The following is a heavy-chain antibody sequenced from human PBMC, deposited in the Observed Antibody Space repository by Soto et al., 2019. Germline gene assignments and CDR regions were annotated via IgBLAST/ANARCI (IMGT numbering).Heavy chain of an antibody. CDR2: ILVGGST. V-gene: IGHV3-23*01. D-gene: IGHD2-8*02. CDR1: GFTCSSYD. CDR3: AKATATGGGAFDI. Sequence: LRLSCAASGFTCSSYDMSWVRQAPGKGLEWVSTILVGGSTHYPDSVKGRFTISRDNSKNTVLLQMNSLTAGDTAVYYCAKATATGGGAFDICGQGTMVTVSS. J-gene: IGHJ3*02.